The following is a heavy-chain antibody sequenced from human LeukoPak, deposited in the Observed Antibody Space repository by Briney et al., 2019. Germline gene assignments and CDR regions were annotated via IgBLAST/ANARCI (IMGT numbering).Heavy chain of an antibody. Sequence: GGSLRLSCAASRFTFRTYEMNWVRQAPGKGLEWVSTISGPGDNTYYADSVKGRFTISRDNSKNTVSLQMNSLRAGDTAVYYCAREATSSSGWYIDYWGQGTLVAVSS. D-gene: IGHD6-25*01. CDR2: ISGPGDNT. V-gene: IGHV3-23*01. CDR1: RFTFRTYE. CDR3: AREATSSSGWYIDY. J-gene: IGHJ4*02.